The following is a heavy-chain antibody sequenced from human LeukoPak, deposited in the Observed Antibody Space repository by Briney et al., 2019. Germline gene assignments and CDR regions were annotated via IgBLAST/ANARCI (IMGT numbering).Heavy chain of an antibody. CDR3: AKDRENRHGYTLNY. Sequence: PGGSLRLSCAASGFSFSNFGIHWVRQAAGKGLEWVACIGFDGRDEHYADSVKGRFTISRDDSKNTVYLQMDSLRSEQTAVYYCAKDRENRHGYTLNYWGQGNLVTVS. J-gene: IGHJ4*02. V-gene: IGHV3-30*02. CDR2: IGFDGRDE. CDR1: GFSFSNFG. D-gene: IGHD5-24*01.